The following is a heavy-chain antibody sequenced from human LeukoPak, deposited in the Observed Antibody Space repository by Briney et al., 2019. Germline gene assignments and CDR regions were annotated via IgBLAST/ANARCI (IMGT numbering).Heavy chain of an antibody. J-gene: IGHJ4*02. CDR3: ARRGIVVVPAAPHFDY. CDR1: GFTFNNYW. CDR2: INQDGSET. D-gene: IGHD2-2*01. V-gene: IGHV3-7*01. Sequence: RGSLRLSCAASGFTFNNYWMSWVRQAPGKGLEWVANINQDGSETYYVDSVKGRFTISRDNAKNSLYLQMNSLRAEDTAVYYCARRGIVVVPAAPHFDYWGQGTLVTVSS.